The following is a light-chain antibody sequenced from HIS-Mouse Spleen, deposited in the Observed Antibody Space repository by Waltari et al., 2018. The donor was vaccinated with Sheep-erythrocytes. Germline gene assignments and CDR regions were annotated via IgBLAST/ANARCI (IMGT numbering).Light chain of an antibody. CDR2: DVS. CDR1: SRYVGGYNY. Sequence: QSALTQPRSVSGSPGQSVTISCTGTSRYVGGYNYVPCYPHHPGKAPKLMIYDVSKRPSGVPDRFSGSKSGNTASLTISGLQAEDEADYYCCSYAGSYTLVFGGGTKLTVL. J-gene: IGLJ3*02. V-gene: IGLV2-11*01. CDR3: CSYAGSYTLV.